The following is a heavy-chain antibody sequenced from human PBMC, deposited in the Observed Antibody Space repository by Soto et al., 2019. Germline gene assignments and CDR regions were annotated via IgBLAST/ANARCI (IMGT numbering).Heavy chain of an antibody. J-gene: IGHJ5*01. D-gene: IGHD6-19*01. CDR3: ARVGPIAVAGTGWFDS. Sequence: ASVKVSCKASGYTFTSYGISWVRQAPGQGLEWMGWISAYNGNTNYAQKLQGRVTMTTDTSTSTAYMELRSLRSADTAVYYCARVGPIAVAGTGWFDSWGQGTLVTVSS. CDR2: ISAYNGNT. V-gene: IGHV1-18*01. CDR1: GYTFTSYG.